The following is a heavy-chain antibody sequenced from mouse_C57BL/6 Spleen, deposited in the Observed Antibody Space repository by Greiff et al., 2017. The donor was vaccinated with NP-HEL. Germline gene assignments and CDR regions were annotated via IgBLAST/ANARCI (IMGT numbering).Heavy chain of an antibody. CDR3: ARDYGSRGDYFDY. J-gene: IGHJ2*01. Sequence: EVQLVESGGGLVKPGGSLKLSCAASGFTFSSYAMSWVRQTPEKRLEWVATISDGGSYTYYPDNVKGRFTISRDNAKNNLYLQMSHLKSEDTAMYYCARDYGSRGDYFDYWGQGTTLTVSS. V-gene: IGHV5-4*01. D-gene: IGHD1-1*01. CDR1: GFTFSSYA. CDR2: ISDGGSYT.